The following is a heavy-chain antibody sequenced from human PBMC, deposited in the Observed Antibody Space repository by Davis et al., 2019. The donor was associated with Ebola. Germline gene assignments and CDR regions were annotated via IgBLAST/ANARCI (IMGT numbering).Heavy chain of an antibody. Sequence: PGGSLRLSCAASGFTVSSNYMSWVRQAPGKGLEWVSVIYSGGSTYYADSVKGRFTISRDNSKNTLYLQMNSLRAEDTAVYYCAKDQAVAGTSYYYYGMDVWGQGTTVTVSS. V-gene: IGHV3-66*01. CDR3: AKDQAVAGTSYYYYGMDV. J-gene: IGHJ6*02. D-gene: IGHD6-19*01. CDR1: GFTVSSNY. CDR2: IYSGGST.